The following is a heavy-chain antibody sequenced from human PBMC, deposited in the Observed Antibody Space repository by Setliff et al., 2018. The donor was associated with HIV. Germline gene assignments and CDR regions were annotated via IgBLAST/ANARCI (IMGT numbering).Heavy chain of an antibody. CDR3: ARHAAAAPFRY. V-gene: IGHV4-34*01. D-gene: IGHD6-13*01. CDR1: NGSFSGYY. Sequence: SETLSLTCAVYNGSFSGYYWTWVRQSPGKGLEWIGEINHGGTTTYNPSLKSRVTISVDTSKNQFSLKLSSVTAADTAVYFCARHAAAAPFRYWGQGTLVTVSS. CDR2: INHGGTT. J-gene: IGHJ4*02.